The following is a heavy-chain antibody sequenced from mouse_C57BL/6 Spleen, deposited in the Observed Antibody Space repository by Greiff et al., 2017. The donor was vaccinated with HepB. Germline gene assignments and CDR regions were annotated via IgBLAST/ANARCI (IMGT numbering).Heavy chain of an antibody. Sequence: QVQLQQPGAELVKPGASVKLSCKASGYTFTSYWMQWVKQRPGQGLEWIGEIDPSDSYTNYNQKFKGKATLTVDTSSSTAYMQLSSLTSEDSAVYYCARRGDYYGSRLYYFDYWGQGTTLTVSS. CDR3: ARRGDYYGSRLYYFDY. J-gene: IGHJ2*01. V-gene: IGHV1-50*01. CDR1: GYTFTSYW. D-gene: IGHD1-1*01. CDR2: IDPSDSYT.